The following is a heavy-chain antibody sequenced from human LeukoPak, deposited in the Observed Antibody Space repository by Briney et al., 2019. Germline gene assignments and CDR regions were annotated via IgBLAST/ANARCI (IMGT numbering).Heavy chain of an antibody. CDR2: ISYDGSNK. J-gene: IGHJ4*02. Sequence: GGSLRLSCAASGFTFSSYAMHWVRQAPGKGLEWVAVISYDGSNKYYADSVKGRFTISRDNSKNTLYLQMNGLRAEDTAVYYCAREGDIVVVVAATGRDGTYYFDYWGQGTLVTVSS. CDR1: GFTFSSYA. D-gene: IGHD2-15*01. CDR3: AREGDIVVVVAATGRDGTYYFDY. V-gene: IGHV3-30*04.